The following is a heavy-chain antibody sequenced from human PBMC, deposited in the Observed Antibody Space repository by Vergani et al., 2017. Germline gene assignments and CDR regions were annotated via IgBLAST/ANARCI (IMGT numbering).Heavy chain of an antibody. V-gene: IGHV1-69*01. D-gene: IGHD1-20*01. CDR1: GGTFSSYA. Sequence: QVQLVQSGAEVKKPGSSVKVSCKASGGTFSSYAISWVRQAPGQGLEWMGGIIPIFGTANYAQKFQGRVTITADESTSTAYMELSSLRSEDTAVYYCARSIKAARDNWNDGLRPLDYWGQGTLVTVSS. CDR2: IIPIFGTA. J-gene: IGHJ4*02. CDR3: ARSIKAARDNWNDGLRPLDY.